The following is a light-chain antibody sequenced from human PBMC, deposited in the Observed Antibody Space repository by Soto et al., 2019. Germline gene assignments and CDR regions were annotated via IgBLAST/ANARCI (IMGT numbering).Light chain of an antibody. CDR2: DAS. CDR3: QQFDGSLWT. J-gene: IGKJ1*01. V-gene: IGKV3-20*01. Sequence: EVVLTQSPGTLSLSPGERATLYCRASQSVTSTHLAWYQQKPGQAPRLLIYDASTRATGIPDRFSGSGSGTDFTLTISRLEPEDFAVYCCQQFDGSLWTFGPGTKVDI. CDR1: QSVTSTH.